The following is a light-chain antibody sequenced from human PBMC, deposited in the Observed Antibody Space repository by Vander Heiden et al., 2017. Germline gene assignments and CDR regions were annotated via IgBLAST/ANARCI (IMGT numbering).Light chain of an antibody. Sequence: SYELTQPPPASLSPGQTASITCSGDKLGDKYACWYQQKPGQSPVLVIYQDSKRPSGIPERFSGSNSGNTATLTISGTQAMDEADYYCQAWDSSVVVFGGGTKLTVL. CDR1: KLGDKY. CDR3: QAWDSSVVV. V-gene: IGLV3-1*01. J-gene: IGLJ2*01. CDR2: QDS.